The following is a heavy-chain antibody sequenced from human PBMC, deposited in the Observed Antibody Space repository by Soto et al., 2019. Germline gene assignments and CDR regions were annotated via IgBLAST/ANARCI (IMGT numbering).Heavy chain of an antibody. J-gene: IGHJ4*02. D-gene: IGHD3-22*01. CDR1: GGSIRSNIYY. V-gene: IGHV4-39*01. CDR3: AKQHYYVSSGYDTWE. Sequence: QLQLQESGPGLVKSSETLSLTCSVSGGSIRSNIYYWGWIRQAPGKGLEWIATVHYGGSTYYTPSHKNPVNRSADTSNTQFSPRLNSVTAADTAVYYCAKQHYYVSSGYDTWEWGQGTLVTVSS. CDR2: VHYGGST.